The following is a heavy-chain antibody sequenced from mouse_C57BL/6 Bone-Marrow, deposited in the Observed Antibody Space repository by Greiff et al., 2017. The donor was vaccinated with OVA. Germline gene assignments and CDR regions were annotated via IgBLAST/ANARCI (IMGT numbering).Heavy chain of an antibody. CDR1: GYTFTSYW. CDR3: ACYLFAY. J-gene: IGHJ3*01. V-gene: IGHV1-50*01. CDR2: IDPSDSYP. Sequence: QVQLQQSGAELVKPGASVKLSCKASGYTFTSYWMQWVKQRPGQGLEWIGEIDPSDSYPNYNQKFKGKATLTVDTAASTAYMQISSLTSEDSAVYYCACYLFAYWGQGTLVTVSA.